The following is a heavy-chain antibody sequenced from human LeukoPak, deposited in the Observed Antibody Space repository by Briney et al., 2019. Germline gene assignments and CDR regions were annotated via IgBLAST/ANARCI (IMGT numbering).Heavy chain of an antibody. D-gene: IGHD3-3*01. J-gene: IGHJ6*03. Sequence: ASVTVSCKASGYTFTSYAMNWVRQAPGQGLEWMGWINTNTGNPTYAQGFTGRFVFSLDTSVSTAYLQISSLKAEDTAVYYCASSRLRFLEWPPAGYYYYYMDVWGKGTTVTVSS. CDR3: ASSRLRFLEWPPAGYYYYYMDV. CDR1: GYTFTSYA. V-gene: IGHV7-4-1*02. CDR2: INTNTGNP.